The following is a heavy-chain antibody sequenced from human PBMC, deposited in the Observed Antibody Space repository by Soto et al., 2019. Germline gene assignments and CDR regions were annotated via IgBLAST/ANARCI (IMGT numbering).Heavy chain of an antibody. CDR3: ARGKQLVGYYYYGMDV. CDR1: GYTFTGYY. V-gene: IGHV1-2*02. Sequence: ASVKVSCKASGYTFTGYYMHWVRQAPGQGLEWMGWINPNSGGTNYAQKFQGRVTMTRDTPISTAYMELSRLRSDDTAVYYCARGKQLVGYYYYGMDVWGQGTTVTVSS. CDR2: INPNSGGT. D-gene: IGHD6-6*01. J-gene: IGHJ6*02.